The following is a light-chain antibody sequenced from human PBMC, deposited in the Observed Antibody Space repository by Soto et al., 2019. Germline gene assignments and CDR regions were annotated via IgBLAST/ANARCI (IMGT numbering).Light chain of an antibody. J-gene: IGKJ5*01. CDR1: QTLLYSSNNKNY. V-gene: IGKV4-1*01. CDR2: WAS. Sequence: DIVMTQSPDSLSVSLGERATINCKPSQTLLYSSNNKNYLAWFQQKPGQPPKLLIYWASTRNSGVPDRFSGSGSGTDFTLTISGLQAEDVAIYYGQQYYSVPVTFGKGTRLEIK. CDR3: QQYYSVPVT.